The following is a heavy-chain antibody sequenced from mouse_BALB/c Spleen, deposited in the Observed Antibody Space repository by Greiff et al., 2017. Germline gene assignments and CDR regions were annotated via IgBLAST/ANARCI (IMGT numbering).Heavy chain of an antibody. V-gene: IGHV5-9-4*01. Sequence: EVMLVESGGGLVKPGGSLKLSCAASGFTFSSYAMSWVRQSPEKRLEWVAEISSGGSYTYYPDTVTGRFTISRDNAKNTLYLEMSSLRSEDTAMYYCARGGSGKQLGPGAMDYWGQGTSVTVSS. J-gene: IGHJ4*01. CDR2: ISSGGSYT. CDR1: GFTFSSYA. D-gene: IGHD3-1*01. CDR3: ARGGSGKQLGPGAMDY.